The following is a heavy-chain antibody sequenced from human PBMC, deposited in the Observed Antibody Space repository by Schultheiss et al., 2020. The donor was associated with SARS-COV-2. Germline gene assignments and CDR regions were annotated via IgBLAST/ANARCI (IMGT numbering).Heavy chain of an antibody. CDR1: GYTFTSYA. D-gene: IGHD3-10*01. CDR3: ARWDYGSGSYRQN. V-gene: IGHV1-3*01. J-gene: IGHJ4*02. Sequence: ASVKVSCKASGYTFTSYAMHWVRQAPGQRLEWMGWINAGNGNTKYSRKFQGRVTITRDTSASTAYMELSSLRSEDTAVYYCARWDYGSGSYRQNWGQGTLVTVSS. CDR2: INAGNGNT.